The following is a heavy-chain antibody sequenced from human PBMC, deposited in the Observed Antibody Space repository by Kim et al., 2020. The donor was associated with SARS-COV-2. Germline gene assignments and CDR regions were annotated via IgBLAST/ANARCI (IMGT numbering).Heavy chain of an antibody. CDR3: ARDKTTWSNWFDP. V-gene: IGHV1-46*01. Sequence: AQKFQGRVTMTRDPSTSTVYMELSSLRSEDTAVYYCARDKTTWSNWFDPWGQGTLVTVSS. D-gene: IGHD2-8*02. J-gene: IGHJ5*02.